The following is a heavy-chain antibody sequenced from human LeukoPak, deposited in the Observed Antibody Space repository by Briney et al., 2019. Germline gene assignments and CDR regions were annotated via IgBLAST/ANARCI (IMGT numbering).Heavy chain of an antibody. V-gene: IGHV4-39*01. Sequence: PSETLSLTCTVSGGSISSSSYYWGWIRQPPGKGLEWIGSIYYSGRTYYNPSLKSRVTISVDTSKNQFSLKLSSVTAADTAVYYCARQEPYYYGSGSFDYWGQGTLVTVSS. CDR2: IYYSGRT. CDR3: ARQEPYYYGSGSFDY. CDR1: GGSISSSSYY. J-gene: IGHJ4*02. D-gene: IGHD3-10*01.